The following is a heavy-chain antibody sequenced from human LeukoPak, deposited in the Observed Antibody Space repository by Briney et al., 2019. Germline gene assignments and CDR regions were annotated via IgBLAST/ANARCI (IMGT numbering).Heavy chain of an antibody. CDR3: ALLPAWIQLWSDAFDI. J-gene: IGHJ3*02. V-gene: IGHV3-23*01. D-gene: IGHD5-18*01. CDR2: ISGSGGST. CDR1: GFTFSSYA. Sequence: GGSLRLSCAASGFTFSSYAMSWVRQAPGKGLEWVSAISGSGGSTYYADSVKGRSTISRDNSKNTLYLQMNSLRAEDTAVYYCALLPAWIQLWSDAFDIWGQGTMVTVSS.